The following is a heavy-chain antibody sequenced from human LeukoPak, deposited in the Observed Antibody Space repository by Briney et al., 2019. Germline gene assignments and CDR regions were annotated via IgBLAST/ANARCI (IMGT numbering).Heavy chain of an antibody. D-gene: IGHD2-8*02. CDR1: GFTFSTFA. J-gene: IGHJ4*02. CDR3: ATYRQVLLPFES. CDR2: IFPGGGEI. V-gene: IGHV3-23*01. Sequence: GGTLRLSCAASGFTFSTFAMIWVRQPPGKGLEWVSSIFPGGGEIHYADSVRGRFTISRDNSKSTLSLQMNSLRAEDTAIYYCATYRQVLLPFESWGQGTLVTVSS.